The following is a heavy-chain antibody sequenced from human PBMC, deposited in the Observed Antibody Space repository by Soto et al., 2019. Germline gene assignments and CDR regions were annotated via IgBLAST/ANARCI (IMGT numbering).Heavy chain of an antibody. V-gene: IGHV1-46*03. D-gene: IGHD6-19*01. CDR3: ARADVAVAGTT. CDR1: GYTFSRYY. CDR2: INPSGGST. J-gene: IGHJ1*01. Sequence: APVKVSRKAFGYTFSRYYIQSVRQAPGQGLEWMGIINPSGGSTSYAQKFQGRVTMTRDKSTSTVYMELSSLSSEDTAVYYCARADVAVAGTTWGQGTLVTVSS.